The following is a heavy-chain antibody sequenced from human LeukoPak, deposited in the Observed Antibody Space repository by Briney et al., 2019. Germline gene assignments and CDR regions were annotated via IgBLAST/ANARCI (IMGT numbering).Heavy chain of an antibody. V-gene: IGHV4-59*01. J-gene: IGHJ4*02. CDR1: GGSISSYY. Sequence: SETLSLTCTVSGGSISSYYWSWIRQPPGKGLEWIAYISDIGSINYNPSLKSRVTISLDTSKNQFSLKLSSVTAADTAVYYCARARMTAYYDSSGYYDWGQGTLVTVSS. CDR2: ISDIGSI. D-gene: IGHD3-22*01. CDR3: ARARMTAYYDSSGYYD.